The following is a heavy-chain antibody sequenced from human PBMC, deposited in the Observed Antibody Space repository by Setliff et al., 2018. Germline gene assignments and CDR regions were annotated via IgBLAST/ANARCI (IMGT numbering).Heavy chain of an antibody. CDR1: GFSYSNDW. V-gene: IGHV3-7*01. J-gene: IGHJ4*02. CDR2: INPHASEK. Sequence: GGSLRLSCTASGFSYSNDWVSWVRQAPGKGLEWLASINPHASEKYYADSVKGRFTTSRDNAKNSLSLQMNNLRTEDTAVYYCFGAGTCSYWGQGTLVTVSS. CDR3: FGAGTCSY. D-gene: IGHD3-10*01.